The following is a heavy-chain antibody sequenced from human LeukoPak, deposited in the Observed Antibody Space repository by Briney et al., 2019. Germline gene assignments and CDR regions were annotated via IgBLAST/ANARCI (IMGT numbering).Heavy chain of an antibody. CDR1: GFTFSGYS. Sequence: GGSLRLSCAASGFTFSGYSMNWVRQAPGKGLEWVSSISSSSSYIYYADSVKGRFTISRDNSRNTLYLQMNSLRAEDTAVYYCAKEGSGSREIDYWGQGTLVTVST. J-gene: IGHJ4*02. V-gene: IGHV3-21*01. CDR3: AKEGSGSREIDY. CDR2: ISSSSSYI. D-gene: IGHD3-10*01.